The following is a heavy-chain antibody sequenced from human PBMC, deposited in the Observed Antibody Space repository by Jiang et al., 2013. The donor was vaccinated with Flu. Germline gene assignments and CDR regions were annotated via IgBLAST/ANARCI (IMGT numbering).Heavy chain of an antibody. CDR3: ARDPQPIAVAGTWYFDY. CDR1: GGTFTTYA. CDR2: IIPLLDIT. D-gene: IGHD6-19*01. V-gene: IGHV1-69*04. J-gene: IGHJ4*02. Sequence: GAEVKKPGSSVKVSCKASGGTFTTYAISWVRQAPGQGLEWMGRIIPLLDITNYAQKFQGRVTITADKSTNTAYMELTSLRSEDTAVYYCARDPQPIAVAGTWYFDYWGQGTLVTVSS.